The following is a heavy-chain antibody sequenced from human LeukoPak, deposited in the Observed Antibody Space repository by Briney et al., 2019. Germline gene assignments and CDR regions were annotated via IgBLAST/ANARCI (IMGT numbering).Heavy chain of an antibody. J-gene: IGHJ4*02. V-gene: IGHV4-39*07. CDR3: ARVSPIAVAATY. Sequence: SETLSLTCTVSGGSISSSSYYWGWIRQPPGKGLEWIGSIYYSGSTYYNPSLKSRVTISVDTSKNQFSLKLSSVTAADTAVYYCARVSPIAVAATYWGQGTLVTVSS. D-gene: IGHD6-19*01. CDR1: GGSISSSSYY. CDR2: IYYSGST.